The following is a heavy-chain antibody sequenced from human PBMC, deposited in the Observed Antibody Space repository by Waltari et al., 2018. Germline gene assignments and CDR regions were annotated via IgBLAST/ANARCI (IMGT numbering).Heavy chain of an antibody. Sequence: EVQLVESGGGLIQPGGSLRLSCAASGFTVSSNYMSWVRQAPGKGLEWVSVSYSGGSTYYADSVKGRFTISRDNSKNTLYLQMNSLRAEDTAVYYCASALWDSGSYWYFDLWGRGTLVTVSS. D-gene: IGHD3-10*01. CDR2: SYSGGST. CDR1: GFTVSSNY. V-gene: IGHV3-53*01. CDR3: ASALWDSGSYWYFDL. J-gene: IGHJ2*01.